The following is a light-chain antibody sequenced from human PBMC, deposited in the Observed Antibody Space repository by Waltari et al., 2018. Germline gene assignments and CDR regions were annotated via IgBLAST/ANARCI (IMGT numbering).Light chain of an antibody. CDR2: GAS. CDR1: QRLSTMY. Sequence: VLTQSPATLCLSQGERVTLSGGASQRLSTMYLAWYQQIPGQPPRLLMYGASSRAAGIPHRFSGSGSGTDVTLTTSRLEPEDFAMFYCRQYRGSVMYTFGPGTKLQFK. J-gene: IGKJ2*01. V-gene: IGKV3-20*01. CDR3: RQYRGSVMYT.